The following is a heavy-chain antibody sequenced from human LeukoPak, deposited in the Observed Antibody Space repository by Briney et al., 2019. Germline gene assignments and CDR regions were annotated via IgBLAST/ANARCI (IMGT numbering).Heavy chain of an antibody. D-gene: IGHD5-24*01. J-gene: IGHJ4*02. CDR1: GYSFTTYW. Sequence: GESLKISRKGSGYSFTTYWIGWVRQKPGKGLEWMGIIYPGDPDTRYSPSFQGQVTISADKSISTAYVQWSSLKASDTAMYYCARVPAGRDGNNFVDYWGQGTLVTVSS. CDR3: ARVPAGRDGNNFVDY. CDR2: IYPGDPDT. V-gene: IGHV5-51*03.